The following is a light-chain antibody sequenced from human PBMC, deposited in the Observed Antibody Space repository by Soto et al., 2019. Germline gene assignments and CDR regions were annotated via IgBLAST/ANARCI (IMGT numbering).Light chain of an antibody. J-gene: IGLJ2*01. CDR1: SSDVGGYDY. CDR2: EVS. V-gene: IGLV2-14*01. CDR3: SSDTVTRPSNVV. Sequence: QSVPTQPASGSGSPGQSITISCTGTSSDVGGYDYVSWYQRHPGKAPKLMIYEVSTRPSGVSNRFSGSKSGNTAYLTISGIQAEDEADYYCSSDTVTRPSNVVFGGGSQVTVL.